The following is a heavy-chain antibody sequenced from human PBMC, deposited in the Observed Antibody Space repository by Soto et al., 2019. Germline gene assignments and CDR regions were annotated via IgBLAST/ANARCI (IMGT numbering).Heavy chain of an antibody. CDR1: GGSISSSSYY. V-gene: IGHV4-39*01. D-gene: IGHD6-13*01. CDR2: IYYSGST. CDR3: ARLWPPAAAGLSDHGY. J-gene: IGHJ4*02. Sequence: SETLSLTCTVSGGSISSSSYYWGWIRQPPGKGLEWIGSIYYSGSTYYNPSLKSRVTISVDTSKNQFSLKLSSVTAADTAVYYCARLWPPAAAGLSDHGYWGQGTLVTVSS.